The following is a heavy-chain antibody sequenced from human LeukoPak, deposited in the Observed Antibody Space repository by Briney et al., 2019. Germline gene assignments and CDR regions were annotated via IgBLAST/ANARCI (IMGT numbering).Heavy chain of an antibody. CDR1: GFTFDDYA. Sequence: PGRSLRLSCAASGFTFDDYAMHWVRQAPGKGLDWVSAISGNSSSICYADSVKGRFTISRDNSKDSLYLQMNSLRAEDTAVYYCAKDAGVVYYDSSGLTDAFDIWGQGTMVTVSS. J-gene: IGHJ3*02. CDR2: ISGNSSSI. V-gene: IGHV3-9*01. D-gene: IGHD3-22*01. CDR3: AKDAGVVYYDSSGLTDAFDI.